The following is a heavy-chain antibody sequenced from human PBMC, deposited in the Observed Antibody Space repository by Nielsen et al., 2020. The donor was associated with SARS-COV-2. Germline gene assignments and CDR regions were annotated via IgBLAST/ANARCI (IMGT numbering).Heavy chain of an antibody. V-gene: IGHV3-9*01. CDR3: ASSSWYHGVEDY. CDR2: ITWNSGSI. D-gene: IGHD6-13*01. Sequence: SLKISCAASGFTFSNAWMSWVRQAPGKGLEWVSGITWNSGSIGYADSVKGRFTISRDNAKNSLYLQMNSLRAEDTALYYCASSSWYHGVEDYWGQGTLVTVSS. J-gene: IGHJ4*02. CDR1: GFTFSNAW.